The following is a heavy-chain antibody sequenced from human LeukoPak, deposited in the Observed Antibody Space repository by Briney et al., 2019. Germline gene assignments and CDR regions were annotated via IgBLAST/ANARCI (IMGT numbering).Heavy chain of an antibody. CDR3: ARLSGSYFPFDY. CDR2: IYYSGST. Sequence: SETLSLTCTVSGGSISSYYWIWIRQPPGKGLEWIGYIYYSGSTNYNPSLKSRVTISVDTSKNQFSLKLSSVTAADTAVYYCARLSGSYFPFDYWGQGTLVTVSS. D-gene: IGHD1-26*01. CDR1: GGSISSYY. J-gene: IGHJ4*02. V-gene: IGHV4-59*01.